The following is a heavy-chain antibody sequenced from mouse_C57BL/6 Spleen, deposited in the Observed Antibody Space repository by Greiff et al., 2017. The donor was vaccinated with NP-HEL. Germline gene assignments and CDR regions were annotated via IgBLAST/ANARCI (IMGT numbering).Heavy chain of an antibody. CDR3: ASLYYYGSSYGAMDY. CDR1: GYSITSGYY. D-gene: IGHD1-1*01. J-gene: IGHJ4*01. V-gene: IGHV3-6*01. Sequence: EVHLVESGPGLVKPSQSLSLTCSVTGYSITSGYYWNWIRQFPGNKLEWMGYISYDGSNNYNPSLKNRISITRDTSKNQFFLKLNSVTTEDTATYYCASLYYYGSSYGAMDYWGQGTSVTVSS. CDR2: ISYDGSN.